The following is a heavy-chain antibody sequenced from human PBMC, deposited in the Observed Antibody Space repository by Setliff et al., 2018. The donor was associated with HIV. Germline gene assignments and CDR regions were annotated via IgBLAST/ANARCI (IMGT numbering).Heavy chain of an antibody. J-gene: IGHJ4*02. V-gene: IGHV4-4*09. CDR1: GVSISGHY. CDR3: ARLIHTGLLYLDY. Sequence: PSVTLSLTCSVSGVSISGHYWTWVRQPPGKGLEWIGYIYTSGTTEYNPSLESRVTISLDTAKDQVSLKLRSVTAADTALYYCARLIHTGLLYLDYVGLGMLVTVSS. CDR2: IYTSGTT. D-gene: IGHD2-8*02.